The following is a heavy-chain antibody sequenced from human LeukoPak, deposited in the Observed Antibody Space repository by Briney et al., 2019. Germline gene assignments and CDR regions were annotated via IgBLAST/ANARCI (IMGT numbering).Heavy chain of an antibody. Sequence: GASVKVSCKASGGSFTTNGVSWVRQAPGQGLEWMGRIIPTVDKPIYAQNFQGRVTIAADKSTGTAYMELSSLRSEDTAVYYCARPPTLIQNHQYYYYGMDIWGQGTTVTVSS. CDR3: ARPPTLIQNHQYYYYGMDI. D-gene: IGHD1-1*01. J-gene: IGHJ6*02. CDR1: GGSFTTNG. CDR2: IIPTVDKP. V-gene: IGHV1-69*04.